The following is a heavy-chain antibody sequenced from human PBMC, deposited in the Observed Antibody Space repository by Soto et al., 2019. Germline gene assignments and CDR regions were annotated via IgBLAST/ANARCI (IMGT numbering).Heavy chain of an antibody. Sequence: GGSLRLSCAASGFTFSSYAMSWVRQAPGKGLEWVSVISGSGGSTYYADSVKGRFTISRDKSKNTLYLQMNSLRAEDTAVYYCSRRSSGWYFDYWGQGTLVTVSS. V-gene: IGHV3-23*01. CDR3: SRRSSGWYFDY. J-gene: IGHJ4*02. CDR1: GFTFSSYA. D-gene: IGHD6-19*01. CDR2: ISGSGGST.